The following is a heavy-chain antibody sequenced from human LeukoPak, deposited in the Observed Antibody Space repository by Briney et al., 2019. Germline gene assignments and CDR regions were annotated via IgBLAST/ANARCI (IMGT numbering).Heavy chain of an antibody. D-gene: IGHD3-3*01. CDR3: ARGAYDFWSGYRGYYYYGMDV. J-gene: IGHJ6*02. V-gene: IGHV1-18*01. CDR1: GYTFTSYG. CDR2: ISAYNGNT. Sequence: ASVKVSCKASGYTFTSYGISWVRQAPGQGLEWMGWISAYNGNTNYVQKLQGRVTMTTDTSTSTAYMELRSLRSDDTAVYYCARGAYDFWSGYRGYYYYGMDVWGQGTTVTVSS.